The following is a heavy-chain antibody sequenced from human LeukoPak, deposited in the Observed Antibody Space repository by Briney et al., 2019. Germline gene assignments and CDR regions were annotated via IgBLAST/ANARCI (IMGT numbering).Heavy chain of an antibody. CDR2: INPSGGST. CDR1: GYTFTSYY. V-gene: IGHV1-46*01. D-gene: IGHD2-2*01. J-gene: IGHJ3*02. Sequence: ASVKVSCKASGYTFTSYYMHWVRQAPGQGLEWMGIINPSGGSTSYAQKFQGRVTMTRDTSASTVYMELSSLRSEDTAVYYCARDLGGYCSSSSCFYAFDIWGQGTMVTVSS. CDR3: ARDLGGYCSSSSCFYAFDI.